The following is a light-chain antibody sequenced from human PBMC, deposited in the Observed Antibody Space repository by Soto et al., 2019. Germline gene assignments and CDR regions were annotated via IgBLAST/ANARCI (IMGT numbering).Light chain of an antibody. CDR2: GGF. V-gene: IGKV3-15*01. J-gene: IGKJ3*01. Sequence: IVLTQSPGTLSVSPGERVILSCRASQTLRNKLAWYQQKPGQAPRLLIYGGFTRATGIPARFSGSGSGTEFNLTINSLQSEDFALYYCQQHNAWPLTFGPGTKLDLK. CDR1: QTLRNK. CDR3: QQHNAWPLT.